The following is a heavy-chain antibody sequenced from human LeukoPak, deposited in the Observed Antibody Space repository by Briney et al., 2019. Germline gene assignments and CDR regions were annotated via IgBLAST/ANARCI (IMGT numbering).Heavy chain of an antibody. D-gene: IGHD2-15*01. V-gene: IGHV4-34*01. J-gene: IGHJ4*02. Sequence: PSETLSLTCAVYGGSFSGYYWSWIRRPPGKGLEWIGEINHSGSTNYNPSLKSRVTISVDTSKNQFSLKLSSVTAADTAVYYCARGGGSYHRVDYWGQGTLVTVSS. CDR1: GGSFSGYY. CDR2: INHSGST. CDR3: ARGGGSYHRVDY.